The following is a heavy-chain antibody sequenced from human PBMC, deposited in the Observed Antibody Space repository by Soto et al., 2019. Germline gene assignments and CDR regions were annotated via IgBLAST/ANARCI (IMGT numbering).Heavy chain of an antibody. CDR3: ARTDYGDYVDYYFDY. Sequence: SETLSLTCTVSGGSISSSSYYWGWIRQPPGKGLEWIGSIYYSGSTYYNPSLKSRVTISVDTSKNQFSLKLSSVTAADTAVYYCARTDYGDYVDYYFDYWGQGTLVTVSS. J-gene: IGHJ4*02. D-gene: IGHD4-17*01. V-gene: IGHV4-39*01. CDR2: IYYSGST. CDR1: GGSISSSSYY.